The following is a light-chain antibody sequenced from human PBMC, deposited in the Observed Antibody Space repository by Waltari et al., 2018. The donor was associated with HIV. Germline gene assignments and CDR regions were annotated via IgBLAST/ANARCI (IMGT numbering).Light chain of an antibody. CDR2: NNN. J-gene: IGLJ2*01. V-gene: IGLV1-44*01. CDR1: SSKIGSNS. Sequence: QSVLTQPPSASGTPGQRVTISCSGSSSKIGSNSVNWYQQLPGTAPKLLIYNNNERPAGVPDRFSGSRSGTSASLAISGLQSEDEADYYCAAWDDSLSGRVFGGGTKLTVL. CDR3: AAWDDSLSGRV.